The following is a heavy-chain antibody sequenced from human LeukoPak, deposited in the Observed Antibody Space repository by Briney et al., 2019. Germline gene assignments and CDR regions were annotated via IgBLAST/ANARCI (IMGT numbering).Heavy chain of an antibody. CDR3: ARETKSGYSYGYFDY. V-gene: IGHV4-59*01. CDR1: GGSISSYY. CDR2: IYYSGST. D-gene: IGHD5-18*01. J-gene: IGHJ4*02. Sequence: SETLSLTCTVSGGSISSYYWSWIRQPPGKGLEWIGYIYYSGSTNYNPSLKSRVTISVDTSKNQFSLKLSSVTAADTAVYYCARETKSGYSYGYFDYWGQGTLVTVSS.